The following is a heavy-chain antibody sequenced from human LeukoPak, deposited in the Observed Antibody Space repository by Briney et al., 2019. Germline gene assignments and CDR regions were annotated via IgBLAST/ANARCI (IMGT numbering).Heavy chain of an antibody. CDR2: IIPIFGTA. V-gene: IGHV1-69*06. Sequence: ASAKVSCKASGGTFSSYAISWVRQAPGQGLEWMGGIIPIFGTANYAQKFQGRVTITADKSTSTAYMELSSLRSEDTAVYYCATPGPEYSSSWYPFDYWGQGTLVTVSS. D-gene: IGHD6-13*01. J-gene: IGHJ4*02. CDR3: ATPGPEYSSSWYPFDY. CDR1: GGTFSSYA.